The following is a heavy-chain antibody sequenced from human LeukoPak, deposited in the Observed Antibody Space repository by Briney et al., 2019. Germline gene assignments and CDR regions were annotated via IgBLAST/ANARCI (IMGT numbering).Heavy chain of an antibody. V-gene: IGHV3-21*01. Sequence: GGSLRLSCAASGFTFSSYSMNCVRQAPGKGLEWVSSISSSSSYIYYADSVKGRFTISRDNAKNSLYLQMNSLRAEDAAVYYCAMFPSSGYAGDYNDYWGQGTLVTVSS. CDR3: AMFPSSGYAGDYNDY. CDR1: GFTFSSYS. D-gene: IGHD3-22*01. J-gene: IGHJ4*02. CDR2: ISSSSSYI.